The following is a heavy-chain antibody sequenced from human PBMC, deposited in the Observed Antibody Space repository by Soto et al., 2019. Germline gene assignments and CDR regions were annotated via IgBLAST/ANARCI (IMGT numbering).Heavy chain of an antibody. Sequence: GASVKVSCKASGYTFTSYAMHWVRQAPGQRLEWMGWINAGNGNTKYSQKFQGRVTITRDTSASTAYMELSSLRSEDTAVYYCARYYSLSNYYDSRWFDYWGQGTLVTVSS. CDR3: ARYYSLSNYYDSRWFDY. V-gene: IGHV1-3*01. J-gene: IGHJ4*02. CDR1: GYTFTSYA. D-gene: IGHD3-22*01. CDR2: INAGNGNT.